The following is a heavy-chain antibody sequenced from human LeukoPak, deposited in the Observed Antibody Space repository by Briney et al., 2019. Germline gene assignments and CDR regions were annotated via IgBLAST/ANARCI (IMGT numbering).Heavy chain of an antibody. V-gene: IGHV1-2*02. Sequence: ASVKVPCKASGYTFTDYYMDWVRQAPGQGLEWMGWINPNSGGTDYAQKFQGRVTMTRDTAISTAYMELSSLRSDDTAVYYCARPSLYYYEMGRGFDYWGQGTLVTVSS. J-gene: IGHJ4*02. CDR1: GYTFTDYY. D-gene: IGHD3-22*01. CDR2: INPNSGGT. CDR3: ARPSLYYYEMGRGFDY.